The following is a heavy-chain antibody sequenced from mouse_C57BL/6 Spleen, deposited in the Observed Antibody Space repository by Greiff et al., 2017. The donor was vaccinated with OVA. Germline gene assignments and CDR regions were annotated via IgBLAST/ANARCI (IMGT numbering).Heavy chain of an antibody. Sequence: EVKVEESGPGMVKPSQSLSLTCTVTGYSITSGYDWHWIRHFPGNKLEWMGYISYSGSTNYNPSLKSRISITHDTSKNHFFLKLNSVTTEDTATYYCARGNDPDYYGSRGFAYWGQGTLVTVSA. CDR2: ISYSGST. CDR1: GYSITSGYD. CDR3: ARGNDPDYYGSRGFAY. J-gene: IGHJ3*01. D-gene: IGHD1-1*01. V-gene: IGHV3-1*01.